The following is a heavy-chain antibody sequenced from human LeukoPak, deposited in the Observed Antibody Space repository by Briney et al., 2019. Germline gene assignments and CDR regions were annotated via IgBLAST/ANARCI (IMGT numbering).Heavy chain of an antibody. CDR1: GFTFSSYA. V-gene: IGHV3-23*01. Sequence: PGGSLRLSCAASGFTFSSYAMSWVRQAPGKGLEWVSAISGSGGSTYYADSVKGRFTISRDNSKNTLYLQMNSLRAEATAVYYCARVPAAQYRVYYYGMEVWGQGTTVTVSS. CDR2: ISGSGGST. J-gene: IGHJ6*02. CDR3: ARVPAAQYRVYYYGMEV. D-gene: IGHD2-15*01.